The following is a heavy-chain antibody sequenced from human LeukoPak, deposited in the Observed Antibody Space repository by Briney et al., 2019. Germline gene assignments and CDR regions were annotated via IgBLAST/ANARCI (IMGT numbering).Heavy chain of an antibody. V-gene: IGHV7-4-1*02. J-gene: IGHJ4*02. CDR2: INTNIGNP. D-gene: IGHD2-2*01. Sequence: ASVTLSCKASASTFTSYAMNWGRQAPGQGLEWMGLINTNIGNPTYAQGFTGRFAFALDTSVSTAYLQISSIKPEDTAVYYCARQGPGDCSSTRCYGVGSWGQGALVTVSS. CDR3: ARQGPGDCSSTRCYGVGS. CDR1: ASTFTSYA.